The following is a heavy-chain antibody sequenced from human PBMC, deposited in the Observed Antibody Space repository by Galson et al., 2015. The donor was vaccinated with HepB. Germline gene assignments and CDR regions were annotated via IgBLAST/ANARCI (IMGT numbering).Heavy chain of an antibody. Sequence: ETLSLTCAVYGGSFSGYYWSWIRQPPGKGLEWIGEINHSGSTNYNPSLKSRVTISVDTSKNQFSLKLSSVTAADTAVYYCARAVFWGIPAAYYYYGMDVWGQGTTVTVSS. CDR2: INHSGST. V-gene: IGHV4-34*01. CDR3: ARAVFWGIPAAYYYYGMDV. CDR1: GGSFSGYY. J-gene: IGHJ6*02. D-gene: IGHD2-2*01.